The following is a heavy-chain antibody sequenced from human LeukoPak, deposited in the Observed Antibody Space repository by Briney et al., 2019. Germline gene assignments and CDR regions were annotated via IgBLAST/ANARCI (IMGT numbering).Heavy chain of an antibody. Sequence: ASVKVSCQASGYTFTGYYMHWVRQAPGQGLEWMGWINPNSGGTNYAQKFQGRVTMTRDTSISTAYMELSRLRSDDTAVYYCARSVYDSSGYYAYWGQGTLVTVSS. CDR3: ARSVYDSSGYYAY. CDR2: INPNSGGT. V-gene: IGHV1-2*02. D-gene: IGHD3-22*01. CDR1: GYTFTGYY. J-gene: IGHJ4*02.